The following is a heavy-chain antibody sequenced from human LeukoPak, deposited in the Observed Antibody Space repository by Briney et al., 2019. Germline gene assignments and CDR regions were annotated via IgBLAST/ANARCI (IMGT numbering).Heavy chain of an antibody. CDR1: GYTFTGYY. CDR3: ATETGTSPFYYYYGMDV. CDR2: INPNSGGT. J-gene: IGHJ6*02. Sequence: ASVKVSCTASGYTFTGYYMHWVRQAPGQGLEWMGWINPNSGGTNYAQKFQGWVTMTRDTSISTAYMELSRMRSDDTAVYYCATETGTSPFYYYYGMDVWGQGTTVTVSS. D-gene: IGHD2-2*01. V-gene: IGHV1-2*04.